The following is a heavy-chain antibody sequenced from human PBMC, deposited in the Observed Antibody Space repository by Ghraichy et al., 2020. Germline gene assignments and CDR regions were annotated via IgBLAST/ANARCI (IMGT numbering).Heavy chain of an antibody. Sequence: GGSLRLSCAASGFTVSSNYMSWVRQAPGKGLEWVSVIYSGGSTYYADSVKGRFTISRDNSKNTLYLQMNSLRAEDTAVYYCARGLVIRYGDYAGYYGMDVWGQGTTVTVSS. J-gene: IGHJ6*02. CDR1: GFTVSSNY. CDR2: IYSGGST. V-gene: IGHV3-66*01. D-gene: IGHD4-17*01. CDR3: ARGLVIRYGDYAGYYGMDV.